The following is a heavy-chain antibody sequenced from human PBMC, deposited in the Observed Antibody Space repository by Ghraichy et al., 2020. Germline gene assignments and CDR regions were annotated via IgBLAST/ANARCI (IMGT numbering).Heavy chain of an antibody. CDR2: IYTSGST. D-gene: IGHD6-25*01. V-gene: IGHV4-4*07. CDR3: ARDTSRLAGYYYYGMDV. CDR1: GGSISSYY. Sequence: SETLSLTCTVSGGSISSYYWSWIRQPAGKGLEWIGRIYTSGSTNYNPSLKSRVTMSVDTSKNQFSLKLSSVTAADTAVYYCARDTSRLAGYYYYGMDVWGQGTTVTVSS. J-gene: IGHJ6*02.